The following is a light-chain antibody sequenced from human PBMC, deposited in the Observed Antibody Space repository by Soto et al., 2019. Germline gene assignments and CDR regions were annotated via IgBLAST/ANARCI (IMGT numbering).Light chain of an antibody. CDR1: SSDVGGYNY. CDR3: SSYTSSSTGV. Sequence: QCALTQPASVSGSPGQSITISCTGTSSDVGGYNYVSWYQQHPGKAPSLIIYDVSNRPSGVSNRFSGSKSGNTASLSISGLQAEDEADYHCSSYTSSSTGVFGGGTKLTVL. CDR2: DVS. J-gene: IGLJ3*02. V-gene: IGLV2-14*01.